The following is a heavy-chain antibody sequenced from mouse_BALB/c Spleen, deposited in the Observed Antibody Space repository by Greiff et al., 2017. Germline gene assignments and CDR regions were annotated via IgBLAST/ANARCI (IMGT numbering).Heavy chain of an antibody. J-gene: IGHJ3*01. D-gene: IGHD2-1*01. CDR1: GYTFTSYW. CDR2: IDPSDSYT. V-gene: IGHV1-69*02. CDR3: ARRDGNYPAWFAH. Sequence: QVQLQQPGAELVKPGASVKLSCKASGYTFTSYWMHWVKQRPGQGLEWIGEIDPSDSYTNYNQKFKGKATLTVDKSSSTAYMQLSSLTSEDSAVYYCARRDGNYPAWFAHWGQGTLVTVSA.